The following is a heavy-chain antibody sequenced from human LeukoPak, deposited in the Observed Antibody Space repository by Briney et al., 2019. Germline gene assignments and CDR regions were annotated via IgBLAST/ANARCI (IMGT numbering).Heavy chain of an antibody. D-gene: IGHD4-17*01. V-gene: IGHV3-23*01. Sequence: GGSLRLSCAASGFSFSSFAMTWVRQAPGKGLEWVSSITGGHYPTYNTDSVKGRFTISRDNSKNTLYLQMNSLRADDTAVYYCTKHPNGDYVGAFEPWGQGTLVTVSS. CDR1: GFSFSSFA. J-gene: IGHJ5*02. CDR3: TKHPNGDYVGAFEP. CDR2: ITGGHYPT.